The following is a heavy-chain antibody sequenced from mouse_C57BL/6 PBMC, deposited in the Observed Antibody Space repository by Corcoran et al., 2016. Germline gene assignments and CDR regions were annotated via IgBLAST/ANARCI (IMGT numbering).Heavy chain of an antibody. D-gene: IGHD1-1*01. V-gene: IGHV1-18*01. J-gene: IGHJ4*01. Sequence: EVQLQQSGPELVKPGASVKIPCKASGYTFTDYNMDWVKQSHGNSLEWIGDINPNNGGTIYNQKFKGKATLTVDKSSSTAYMELRSLTSEDTAVYYCARNYYGSRDYAMDYWGQGTSVTVSS. CDR3: ARNYYGSRDYAMDY. CDR1: GYTFTDYN. CDR2: INPNNGGT.